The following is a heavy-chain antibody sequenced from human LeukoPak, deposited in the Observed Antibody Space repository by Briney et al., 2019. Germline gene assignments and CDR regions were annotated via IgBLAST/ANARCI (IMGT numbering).Heavy chain of an antibody. J-gene: IGHJ4*02. D-gene: IGHD5-18*01. CDR2: VYHNIYYSGSP. CDR3: ARGRSFRIQLWFPRYFDY. V-gene: IGHV4-59*01. CDR1: GGSISTYY. Sequence: PSETLSLTCTVSGGSISTYYWSWIRQPPGKGLEWIGYVYHNIYYSGSPNYNPSLKSRVTMSVDTSKNHFSLKFTSVTAADTAVYYCARGRSFRIQLWFPRYFDYWGQGTLVTVSS.